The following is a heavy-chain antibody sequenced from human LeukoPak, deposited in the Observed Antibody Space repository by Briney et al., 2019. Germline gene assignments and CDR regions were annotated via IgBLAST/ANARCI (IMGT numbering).Heavy chain of an antibody. V-gene: IGHV3-23*01. J-gene: IGHJ4*02. CDR1: GFTFSNYA. D-gene: IGHD3-3*01. CDR2: ITGSGGST. Sequence: GGSLSPACAASGFTFSNYAMSWVRQAPGKGLEWVSSITGSGGSTYYADSVKGRFTISRDNSKNTLYLQMSSLRAEDTAVYYCAKDKGDFGSGHHYWGEGALVTVSS. CDR3: AKDKGDFGSGHHY.